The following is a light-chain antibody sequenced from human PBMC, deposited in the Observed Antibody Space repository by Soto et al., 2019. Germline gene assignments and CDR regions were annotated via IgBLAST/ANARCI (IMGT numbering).Light chain of an antibody. CDR3: QQYYSTPRT. Sequence: EIVMTQSPDSLAVSLGERATINCKSSQSVLYSSNNKNYLAWYQQKPGQPPKLLIYWASTRESGVPDRFSGSGSGTDFTLTISSLQAEDVAVYYCQQYYSTPRTFGPGTKVDIK. V-gene: IGKV4-1*01. J-gene: IGKJ3*01. CDR2: WAS. CDR1: QSVLYSSNNKNY.